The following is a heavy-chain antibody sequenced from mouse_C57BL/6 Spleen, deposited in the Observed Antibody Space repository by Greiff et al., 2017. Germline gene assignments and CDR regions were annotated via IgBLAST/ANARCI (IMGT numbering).Heavy chain of an antibody. J-gene: IGHJ2*01. CDR3: ASGGTYAFDY. Sequence: QVQLQQPGAELVRPGSSVKLSCKASGYTFTSYWMDWVKQRPGQGLEWIGNINPSDSETHYNQKFKDKATLTVDKSSSTAYMQLSSLTSEDSAVYYCASGGTYAFDYWGQGTTLTVSS. V-gene: IGHV1-61*01. D-gene: IGHD2-12*01. CDR2: INPSDSET. CDR1: GYTFTSYW.